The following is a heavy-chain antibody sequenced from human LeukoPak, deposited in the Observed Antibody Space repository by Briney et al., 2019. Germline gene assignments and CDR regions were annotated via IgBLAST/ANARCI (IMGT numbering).Heavy chain of an antibody. V-gene: IGHV4-59*08. Sequence: SETLSLTCTVSGGSISSYYWSWIRQPPGKGLEWIGYIYYSGSTNYNPSLKSRVTISVDTSKNQFSLKLSSVTAADTAVYYCARAWFGDRYGMDVWGQGTTVTVSS. D-gene: IGHD3-10*01. CDR2: IYYSGST. CDR3: ARAWFGDRYGMDV. CDR1: GGSISSYY. J-gene: IGHJ6*02.